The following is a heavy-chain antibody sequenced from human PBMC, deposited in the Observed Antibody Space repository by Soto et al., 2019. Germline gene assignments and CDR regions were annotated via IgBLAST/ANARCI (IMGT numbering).Heavy chain of an antibody. D-gene: IGHD3-10*01. Sequence: SETLSLTCTVSGGSISSHYWNWIRQPPGKGLEWIGYIYYSGSTNYNPSLKSRVTISVDTSKNQFSLKLSSVTAADTAVYYCARDEIYYGSDPEDYYYGMEVWGQGTTVTVSS. CDR2: IYYSGST. V-gene: IGHV4-59*11. CDR3: ARDEIYYGSDPEDYYYGMEV. CDR1: GGSISSHY. J-gene: IGHJ6*02.